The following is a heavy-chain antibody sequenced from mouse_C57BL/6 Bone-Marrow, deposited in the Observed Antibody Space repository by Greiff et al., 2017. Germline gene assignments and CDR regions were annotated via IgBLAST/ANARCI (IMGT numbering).Heavy chain of an antibody. J-gene: IGHJ2*01. CDR3: ARVQYSRERWLDY. Sequence: QVQLQQSGPELVKPGASVKISCKASGYAFSSSWMNWVKPRPGKGLEWIGRIYPGDGGTNYNGKFKGKATLTADKSSSTAYMQLSSLTSDDSAVYYCARVQYSRERWLDYWGQGTTLTVSS. CDR2: IYPGDGGT. CDR1: GYAFSSSW. D-gene: IGHD2-3*01. V-gene: IGHV1-82*01.